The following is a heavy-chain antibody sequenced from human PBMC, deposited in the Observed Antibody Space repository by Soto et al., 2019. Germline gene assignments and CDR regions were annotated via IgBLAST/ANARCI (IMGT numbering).Heavy chain of an antibody. V-gene: IGHV4-30-4*01. D-gene: IGHD2-15*01. Sequence: QVQLQESGPGLVKPSQTLSLTCTVSGGSISSGDYYWSWIRQPPGKGLEWIGYIYYSGSTYYNPSLKSRVTISVDTSKNQFSLKLSSVTAADTAVYYCARDLGAGYCSGGSCSLYFDYWGQGTLVTVSS. J-gene: IGHJ4*02. CDR1: GGSISSGDYY. CDR3: ARDLGAGYCSGGSCSLYFDY. CDR2: IYYSGST.